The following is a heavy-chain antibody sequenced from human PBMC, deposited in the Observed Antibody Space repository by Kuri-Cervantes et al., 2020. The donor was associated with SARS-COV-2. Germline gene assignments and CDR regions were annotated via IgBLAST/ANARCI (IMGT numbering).Heavy chain of an antibody. CDR1: GYTFTGYY. V-gene: IGHV1-2*02. D-gene: IGHD3-3*01. Sequence: ASVKVSCKASGYTFTGYYMHWVRQAPGQGLEWMGWINPNSGGTNYAQKFQGRVTMTRDTSISTAYMELSRLRSDDTAVYYCARGSITIFGVVTSFDYWGQRTLVTVSS. CDR2: INPNSGGT. CDR3: ARGSITIFGVVTSFDY. J-gene: IGHJ4*02.